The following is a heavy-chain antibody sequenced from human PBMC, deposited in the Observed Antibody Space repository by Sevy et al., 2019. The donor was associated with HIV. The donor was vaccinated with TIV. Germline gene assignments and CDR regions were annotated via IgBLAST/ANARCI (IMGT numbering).Heavy chain of an antibody. CDR1: GYTFTSYG. CDR3: ARGGTIQLWLKIPGRYAMDV. Sequence: ASVKVSCKASGYTFTSYGISWVRQAPGQGLEWMGWISAYNGNTNYAQKLQGRVTMTTDTSTSTAYMELRSLRSDDTAVYYCARGGTIQLWLKIPGRYAMDVWGQGTTVTVSS. J-gene: IGHJ6*02. CDR2: ISAYNGNT. V-gene: IGHV1-18*01. D-gene: IGHD5-18*01.